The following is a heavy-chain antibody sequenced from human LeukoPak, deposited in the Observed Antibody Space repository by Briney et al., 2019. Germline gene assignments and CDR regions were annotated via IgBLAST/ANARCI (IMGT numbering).Heavy chain of an antibody. Sequence: PGRSLRLSCAASGFTFDDYAMHWVRQAPGKGLEWVSGISWNSGSRGYADSVKGRFTISRDNAKNSLYLQMNSLRAEDTAVYYCAELGITMIGGVWGKGTTVTISS. CDR2: ISWNSGSR. D-gene: IGHD3-10*02. J-gene: IGHJ6*04. V-gene: IGHV3-9*01. CDR1: GFTFDDYA. CDR3: AELGITMIGGV.